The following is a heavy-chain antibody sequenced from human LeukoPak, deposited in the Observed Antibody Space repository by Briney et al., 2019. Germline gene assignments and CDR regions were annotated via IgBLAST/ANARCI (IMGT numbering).Heavy chain of an antibody. Sequence: SETLSLTCTVSGGSISSGGYYWSWIRQPPGKGLEWIGYVYYSGSTYYNPSLKSRVTISVDTSKNQFSLKLSSVTAADTAVYYCARDAHSSSWYYYYGMDVWGQGTTVTVSS. CDR3: ARDAHSSSWYYYYGMDV. J-gene: IGHJ6*02. CDR1: GGSISSGGYY. D-gene: IGHD6-13*01. CDR2: VYYSGST. V-gene: IGHV4-31*03.